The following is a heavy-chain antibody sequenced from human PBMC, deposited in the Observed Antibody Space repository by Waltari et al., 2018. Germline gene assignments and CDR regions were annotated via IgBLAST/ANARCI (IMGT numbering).Heavy chain of an antibody. V-gene: IGHV3-23*04. J-gene: IGHJ4*02. CDR2: ISTSGGSA. CDR1: GFTFSSYA. D-gene: IGHD6-13*01. CDR3: ARKSYTYSSSWYDY. Sequence: EVQLVESGGGLVQPGGSLRLSCAASGFTFSSYAMSWVRQAPGKGLAWVSGISTSGGSAYYADSVKGRFTISRDNSKSTLFLQMNSLRAEDTAVYYCARKSYTYSSSWYDYWGQGTLVTVSS.